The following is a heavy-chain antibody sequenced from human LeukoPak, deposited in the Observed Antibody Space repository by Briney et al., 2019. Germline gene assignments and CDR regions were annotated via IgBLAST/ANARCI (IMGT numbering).Heavy chain of an antibody. CDR2: ISGSGGST. D-gene: IGHD2-21*01. CDR1: GFTFSSYA. Sequence: GGSLRLSCAASGFTFSSYAMSWVRQAPGNGLEWVSAISGSGGSTYYADSVKGRFTISRDNSKNTLYLQMNSLRAEDTAVYYCAKDRWYCGGDCYSYYFDYWGQGTLVTVSS. V-gene: IGHV3-23*01. CDR3: AKDRWYCGGDCYSYYFDY. J-gene: IGHJ4*02.